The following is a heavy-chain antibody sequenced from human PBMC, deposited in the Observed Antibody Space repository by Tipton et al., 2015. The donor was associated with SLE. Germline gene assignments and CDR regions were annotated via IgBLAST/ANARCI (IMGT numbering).Heavy chain of an antibody. V-gene: IGHV4-4*07. CDR3: ARDPSYGDYEGPYYFDY. CDR1: GGSFSSYY. J-gene: IGHJ4*02. CDR2: IYTSGST. D-gene: IGHD4-17*01. Sequence: TLSLTCAVYGGSFSSYYWRWIRQPAGKGLEWVGRIYTSGSTNYNPSLKSRVTMSVDTSKNQFSLKLSSVTAADTAVYYCARDPSYGDYEGPYYFDYWGQGTLVTVSS.